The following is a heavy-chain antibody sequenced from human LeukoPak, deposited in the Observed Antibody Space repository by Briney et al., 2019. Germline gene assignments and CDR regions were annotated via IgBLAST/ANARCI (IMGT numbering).Heavy chain of an antibody. CDR2: ISYDGSNK. CDR1: GFTFSSYA. D-gene: IGHD2-21*02. CDR3: ARDRPAYCGGDCYVDY. J-gene: IGHJ4*02. Sequence: GSLRLSCAASGFTFSSYAMHWVRQAPGKGLEWVAVISYDGSNKYYADSVKGRFTISRDNSKNTLYLQMNSLRAEDTAVYYCARDRPAYCGGDCYVDYWGQGTLVTVSS. V-gene: IGHV3-30*04.